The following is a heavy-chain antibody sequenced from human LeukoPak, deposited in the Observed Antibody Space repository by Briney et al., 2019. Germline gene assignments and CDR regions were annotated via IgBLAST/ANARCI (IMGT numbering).Heavy chain of an antibody. V-gene: IGHV4-4*07. D-gene: IGHD1-26*01. J-gene: IGHJ4*02. CDR3: ARGGLKWELLPLRARKSYYFDY. CDR2: MYTSGTT. Sequence: SETLSLTCTVSGDSIGSYYWSWIRQSAGKGLEWIGRMYTSGTTDYNPSLKSRVTISVETSKNQFSLKLSSVTAADTAVYFCARGGLKWELLPLRARKSYYFDYWGQGTLVTVSS. CDR1: GDSIGSYY.